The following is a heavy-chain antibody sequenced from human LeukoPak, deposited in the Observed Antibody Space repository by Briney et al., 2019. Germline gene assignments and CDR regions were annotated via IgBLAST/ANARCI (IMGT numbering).Heavy chain of an antibody. D-gene: IGHD4-17*01. J-gene: IGHJ4*02. V-gene: IGHV1-18*01. CDR2: ISAYNGNT. CDR1: GYTFTIYG. CDR3: ARQGYGDYAGTFDY. Sequence: ASVKVSCKASGYTFTIYGISWVRQAPGQGLEWMGWISAYNGNTNYAQKLQGRVTMTTDTSTSTAYMELRSLRSDDTAVYYCARQGYGDYAGTFDYWGQGTLVTVSS.